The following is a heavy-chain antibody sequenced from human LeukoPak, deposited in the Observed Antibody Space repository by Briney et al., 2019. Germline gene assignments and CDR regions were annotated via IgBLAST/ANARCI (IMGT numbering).Heavy chain of an antibody. J-gene: IGHJ4*02. CDR2: INPSGGST. CDR1: GYTFTSYY. D-gene: IGHD3-10*01. V-gene: IGHV1-46*01. Sequence: ASVKVSCKASGYTFTSYYMHWVRQAPGQGLEWMGIINPSGGSTSYAQKFQGRVTMTRDTSTSTVYMELSSLRSEDTAVYYCARAYGSGSYTLLFFDHWGLGTLVTVSS. CDR3: ARAYGSGSYTLLFFDH.